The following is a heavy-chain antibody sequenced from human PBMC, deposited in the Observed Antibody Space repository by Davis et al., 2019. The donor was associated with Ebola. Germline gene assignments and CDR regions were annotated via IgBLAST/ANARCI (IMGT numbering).Heavy chain of an antibody. CDR1: GFTFSSYW. CDR2: IASDGSIT. CDR3: ARSLKGAAVSTYYGMDV. Sequence: GESLKISCAASGFTFSSYWMHWVRQAPGEGLVWVSRIASDGSITRYADSVKGRFTISRDNAKNTLYLQMNSLRGEDTAVYYCARSLKGAAVSTYYGMDVWGQETTVTVSS. V-gene: IGHV3-74*01. D-gene: IGHD3-16*02. J-gene: IGHJ6*02.